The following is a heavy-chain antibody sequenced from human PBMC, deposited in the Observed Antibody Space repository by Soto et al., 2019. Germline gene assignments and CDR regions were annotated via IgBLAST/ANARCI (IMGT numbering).Heavy chain of an antibody. D-gene: IGHD6-13*01. CDR3: TRVYSSSYHYFDY. J-gene: IGHJ4*02. CDR2: IYSAGSA. V-gene: IGHV3-66*01. Sequence: EVQLVESGGGLVQPGGSLRLSCAASGFTVSSYQMSWVRQAPGKGLEWVSIIYSAGSADFAETVKGRFTISRDNSKNTLYLQMSSLRAEDTAVYYCTRVYSSSYHYFDYWGQGTLVTVS. CDR1: GFTVSSYQ.